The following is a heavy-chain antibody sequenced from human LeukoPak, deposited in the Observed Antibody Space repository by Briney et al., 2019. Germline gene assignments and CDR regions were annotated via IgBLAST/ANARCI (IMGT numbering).Heavy chain of an antibody. Sequence: GGSLRLSCASSGFTFSSYGMHCVRQAPGKGGEGVAFIRYDGSNKYYADSVKGRFTISRDNSKNTLYLQMNSLRAEDTAVYYCAKDSGRYYYYMDVWGKGTTVTVSS. J-gene: IGHJ6*03. V-gene: IGHV3-30*02. CDR2: IRYDGSNK. CDR1: GFTFSSYG. CDR3: AKDSGRYYYYMDV.